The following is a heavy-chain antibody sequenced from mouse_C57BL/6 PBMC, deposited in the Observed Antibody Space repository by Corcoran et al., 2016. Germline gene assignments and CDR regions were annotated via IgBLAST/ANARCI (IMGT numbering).Heavy chain of an antibody. CDR1: GYSITSGYY. J-gene: IGHJ4*01. D-gene: IGHD2-4*01. V-gene: IGHV3-6*01. CDR2: ISYDGSN. Sequence: DVQLQESGPGLVKPSQSLSLTCSVTGYSITSGYYWNWIRQFPGNKLEWMGYISYDGSNNYNPSLKNRISITRDTSKNQFFLKLNSVTTEDTATYYCAGLRPYYYAMDYWGQGTSVTVSS. CDR3: AGLRPYYYAMDY.